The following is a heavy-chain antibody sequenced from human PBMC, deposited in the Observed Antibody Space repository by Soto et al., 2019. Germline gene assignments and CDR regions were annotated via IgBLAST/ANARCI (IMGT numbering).Heavy chain of an antibody. CDR2: IYYSGST. CDR1: GVSISSHC. J-gene: IGHJ6*02. Sequence: SETLSLTCTVSGVSISSHCWNWIRQRPGKGLEWIGHIYYSGSTNYNPSLKGRVSISVDTSKNQFSLKLSSVTAADTAVYYCARDVYIANSRSKSGGHYGMDVWGQGTTVTVSS. V-gene: IGHV4-59*11. D-gene: IGHD2-15*01. CDR3: ARDVYIANSRSKSGGHYGMDV.